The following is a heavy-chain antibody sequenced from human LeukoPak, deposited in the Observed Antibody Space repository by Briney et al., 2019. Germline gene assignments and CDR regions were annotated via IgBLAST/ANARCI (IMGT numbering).Heavy chain of an antibody. CDR2: VSYTATA. CDR1: GGSVSSSNYY. CDR3: ARDFGSSGLNWCDP. Sequence: ASETLSLTCAVSGGSVSSSNYYWGWVRQSPGKGLEWIGSVSYTATAYYNPSRQSRVTISLDTPTNQFSLRLSFVTAADTDIYYCARDFGSSGLNWCDPWGQGSLVTVSS. D-gene: IGHD6-13*01. V-gene: IGHV4-39*07. J-gene: IGHJ5*02.